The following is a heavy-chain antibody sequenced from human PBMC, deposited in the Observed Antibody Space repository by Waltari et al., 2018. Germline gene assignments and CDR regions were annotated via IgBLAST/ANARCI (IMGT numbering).Heavy chain of an antibody. D-gene: IGHD1-26*01. CDR2: IYSTGST. Sequence: QLQLQESGPGLVKPSETLSLTCTVSGVSFNDDNTYWGWIRQPPGEGLEWVGSIYSTGSTYYKTSLKSRVTVSIDTPNNQFSRKLTSGTAADTAVYFCARGGSSYYDAYGTWGQGSMVIVSS. J-gene: IGHJ3*02. CDR1: GVSFNDDNTY. V-gene: IGHV4-39*07. CDR3: ARGGSSYYDAYGT.